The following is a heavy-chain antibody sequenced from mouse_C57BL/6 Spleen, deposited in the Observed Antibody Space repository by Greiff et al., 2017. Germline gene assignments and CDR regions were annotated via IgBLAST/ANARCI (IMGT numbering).Heavy chain of an antibody. V-gene: IGHV5-4*01. D-gene: IGHD1-1*02. CDR2: ISDGGSYT. Sequence: EVMLVESGGGLVKPGGSLKLSCAASGFTFSSYAMSWVRQTPEKRLEWVATISDGGSYTYYPDNVKGRFPISRDNAKNNLYLQMSHLKSEDTAMYYCARDQVLSDYFDYWGQGTTLTVSS. CDR1: GFTFSSYA. CDR3: ARDQVLSDYFDY. J-gene: IGHJ2*01.